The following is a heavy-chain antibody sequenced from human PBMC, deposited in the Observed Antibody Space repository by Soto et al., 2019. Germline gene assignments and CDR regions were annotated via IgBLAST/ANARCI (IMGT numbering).Heavy chain of an antibody. V-gene: IGHV4-34*01. CDR2: VNHSGNT. D-gene: IGHD6-6*01. CDR3: ARVLDPSIDSRLSWFDP. CDR1: GGSFSGYK. J-gene: IGHJ5*02. Sequence: PSETLSLTCAVYGGSFSGYKWSWIRQPPGKGLEWIGEVNHSGNTKYNPSLKSRVTISGDMSKKQFSLKLSSVTAADTGIYYCARVLDPSIDSRLSWFDPWGQGTPVTVSS.